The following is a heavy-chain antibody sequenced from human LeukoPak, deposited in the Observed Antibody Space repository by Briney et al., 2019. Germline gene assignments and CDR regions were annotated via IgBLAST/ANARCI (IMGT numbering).Heavy chain of an antibody. D-gene: IGHD1-26*01. CDR1: GYTFTSYY. Sequence: VASVKVSCKASGYTFTSYYMHWVRQAPGQGLEWMGIINPSGGSTSYAQKFQGRVTMTRDTSTSTVYMELSSLRPEDTAVYYCARVRDSGSYHRVLYYMDVWGKGTTVTDSS. CDR3: ARVRDSGSYHRVLYYMDV. J-gene: IGHJ6*03. V-gene: IGHV1-46*01. CDR2: INPSGGST.